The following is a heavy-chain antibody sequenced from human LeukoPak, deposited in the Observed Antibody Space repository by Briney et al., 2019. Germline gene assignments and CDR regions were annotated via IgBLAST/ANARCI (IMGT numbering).Heavy chain of an antibody. CDR2: VSSSGSTI. V-gene: IGHV3-48*03. J-gene: IGHJ4*02. Sequence: PGGSLRLSCAASGFTFSSYEMNWVRQAPGKGLEWASYVSSSGSTIYYADSVKGRFTISRDNAKNSLYLQMNSLRAEDTAVYYCAKGDPEFDFWGQGTLVTVSS. CDR1: GFTFSSYE. CDR3: AKGDPEFDF.